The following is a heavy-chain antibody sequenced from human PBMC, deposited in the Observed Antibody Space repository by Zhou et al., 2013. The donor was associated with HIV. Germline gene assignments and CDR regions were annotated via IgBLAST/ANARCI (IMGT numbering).Heavy chain of an antibody. CDR1: GYTVIDLS. V-gene: IGHV1-24*01. J-gene: IGHJ3*01. D-gene: IGHD1-1*01. CDR2: FDPEDGGA. CDR3: ATDRQLEDRVENALHV. Sequence: PGASVTVSCKVSGYTVIDLSIHWLRQAPGKGLEWMGRFDPEDGGATYSPTFEGRLTLTEDTRTDTAYLHLDRLTLDDTAVYSCATDRQLEDRVENALHVWGPRGPWSSSLQ.